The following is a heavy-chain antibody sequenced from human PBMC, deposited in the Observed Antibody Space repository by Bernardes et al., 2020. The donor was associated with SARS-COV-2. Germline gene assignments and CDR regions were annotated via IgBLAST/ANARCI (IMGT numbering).Heavy chain of an antibody. V-gene: IGHV4-39*01. CDR1: GGSISSSSYF. CDR2: IYYSGST. D-gene: IGHD6-25*01. J-gene: IGHJ3*02. CDR3: ARRGAARNDAFDI. Sequence: SETLSLTCTVSGGSISSSSYFWGWLRQPPGKGLEWIGTIYYSGSTYYNPSLRSRVTISVDTSKNQFSLKLHSVTAADTAVFYCARRGAARNDAFDIWGQGTMVTVSS.